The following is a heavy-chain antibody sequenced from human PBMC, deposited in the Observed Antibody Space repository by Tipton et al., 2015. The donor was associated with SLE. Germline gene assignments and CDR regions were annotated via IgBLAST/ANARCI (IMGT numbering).Heavy chain of an antibody. V-gene: IGHV3-7*01. CDR2: IKQDGSEK. J-gene: IGHJ4*02. CDR3: ARSRRIMITFGGVGYFDY. Sequence: SLRLSCAASGFTFSSYAMSWVRQAPGKGLEWVANIKQDGSEKYYVDSVKGRFTISRDNAKNSLYLQMNSLRAEDTAVYYCARSRRIMITFGGVGYFDYWGQGTLVTVSS. D-gene: IGHD3-16*01. CDR1: GFTFSSYA.